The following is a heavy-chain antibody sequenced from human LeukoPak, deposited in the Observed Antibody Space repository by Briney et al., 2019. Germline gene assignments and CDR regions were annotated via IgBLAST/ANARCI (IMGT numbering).Heavy chain of an antibody. CDR3: ARVYRLYERTYPAGYDI. V-gene: IGHV1-2*02. J-gene: IGHJ3*02. CDR1: GYNYRDYY. Sequence: ASVKVPCKASGYNYRDYYIHWVRHAPGQGLEWVGWINPQSGGTRYAPRFQGRVTMSSDTSINTAYMELRRLTSDDTAVFYCARVYRLYERTYPAGYDIWGQGTGVTVSS. CDR2: INPQSGGT. D-gene: IGHD6-25*01.